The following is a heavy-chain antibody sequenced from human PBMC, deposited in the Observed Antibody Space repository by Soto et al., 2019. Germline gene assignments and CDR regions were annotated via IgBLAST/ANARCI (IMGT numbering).Heavy chain of an antibody. CDR3: ARHLRLDSSGKRDTSYYYYYGMDV. V-gene: IGHV5-51*01. D-gene: IGHD6-19*01. Sequence: GESLKISCKGSGYSFTSYWIGWVRQMPGKGLEWMGIIYPGDSDTRYSPSFQGQVTISADKSISTAYLQWSSLKASDIAMYYCARHLRLDSSGKRDTSYYYYYGMDVWGQGTTVTVSS. CDR1: GYSFTSYW. J-gene: IGHJ6*02. CDR2: IYPGDSDT.